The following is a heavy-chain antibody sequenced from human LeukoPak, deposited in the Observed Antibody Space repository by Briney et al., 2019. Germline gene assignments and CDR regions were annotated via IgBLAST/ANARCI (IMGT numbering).Heavy chain of an antibody. CDR3: ASPPLGGATNYYYSGMDV. Sequence: ASVKVSCTASGGTFSSYAISWVRQAPGQGLEWMGGIITIFGTANYAQKFQGRVTITADESTSTAYMELSSLRSEDTAVYYCASPPLGGATNYYYSGMDVWGQGTTVT. CDR2: IITIFGTA. D-gene: IGHD1-26*01. V-gene: IGHV1-69*13. J-gene: IGHJ6*02. CDR1: GGTFSSYA.